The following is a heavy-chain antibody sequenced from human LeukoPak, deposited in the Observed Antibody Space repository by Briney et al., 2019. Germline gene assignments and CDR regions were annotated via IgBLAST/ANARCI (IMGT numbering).Heavy chain of an antibody. J-gene: IGHJ4*02. Sequence: PGGSLRLSCVGSGFTFNDAWMSWVRQAPGKGLEWVGRIKRESESGATDYGAPVRGRFTISRDDSKNTLYLQLNSLQIEDTGIYYCTTEQGKKDDDYWGRGTLVTVSS. CDR2: IKRESESGAT. CDR3: TTEQGKKDDDY. V-gene: IGHV3-15*01. CDR1: GFTFNDAW.